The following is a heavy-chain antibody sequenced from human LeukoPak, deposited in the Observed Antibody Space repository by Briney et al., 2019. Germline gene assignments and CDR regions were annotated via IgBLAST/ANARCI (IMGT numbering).Heavy chain of an antibody. CDR3: ARDDTSAHFFDY. D-gene: IGHD3-10*01. Sequence: KSGGSQRLSCAASGFTFKIYSMNWVRQAPGKGLEWVSSISSSSSHTYYADSVKGRFTISRDNAKNSLYLQMNTLRAEDTAVYYCARDDTSAHFFDYWGQGILVTVSS. CDR2: ISSSSSHT. V-gene: IGHV3-21*01. J-gene: IGHJ4*02. CDR1: GFTFKIYS.